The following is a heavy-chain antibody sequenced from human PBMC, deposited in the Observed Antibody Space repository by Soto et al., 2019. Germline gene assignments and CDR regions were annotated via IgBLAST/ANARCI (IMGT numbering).Heavy chain of an antibody. CDR1: GFSLSTTGVG. J-gene: IGHJ4*02. Sequence: QITLKESGPTLVKPTQTLTLTCSFSGFSLSTTGVGVGWIRQSPGKALEWLAIIYWDNDKRYSPSLKSRVTITKDTSKNLVVLTVTHMEPVDTGRYYCSRSLWFGELHWGQGALVTVSS. D-gene: IGHD3-10*01. CDR3: SRSLWFGELH. CDR2: IYWDNDK. V-gene: IGHV2-5*02.